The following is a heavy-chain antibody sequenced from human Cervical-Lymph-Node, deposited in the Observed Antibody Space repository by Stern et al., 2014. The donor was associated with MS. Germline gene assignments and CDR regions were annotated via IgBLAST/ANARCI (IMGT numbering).Heavy chain of an antibody. Sequence: QVQLVQSGGGVVQPGRPLRLSCAASGFTFSSYGMYWVRQAPGKGLEWVAVISYDGSNKYYADSVKGRFTISRDNSKNTQYLQMNSLRAEDTAVYYCARVAVPGELHGMDVWGQGTTVTVSS. CDR1: GFTFSSYG. V-gene: IGHV3-30*03. CDR3: ARVAVPGELHGMDV. CDR2: ISYDGSNK. J-gene: IGHJ6*02. D-gene: IGHD6-19*01.